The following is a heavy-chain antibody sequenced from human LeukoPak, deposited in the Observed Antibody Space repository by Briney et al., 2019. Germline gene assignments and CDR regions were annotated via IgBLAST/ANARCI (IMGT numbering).Heavy chain of an antibody. CDR1: GGTFSSYA. J-gene: IGHJ5*02. Sequence: ASVKVSCKASGGTFSSYAISWVRQAPGQGLEWMGGIIPIFGTANYAQKFQGRVTITTDESTSTAYMELSSLGSEDTAVYYCARGGAYRELELRTWGQGTLVTVSS. CDR2: IIPIFGTA. V-gene: IGHV1-69*05. CDR3: ARGGAYRELELRT. D-gene: IGHD1-7*01.